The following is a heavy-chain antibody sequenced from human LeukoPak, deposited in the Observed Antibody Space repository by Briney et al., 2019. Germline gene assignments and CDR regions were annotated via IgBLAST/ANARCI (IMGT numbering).Heavy chain of an antibody. Sequence: GGSLRLSCAASGFTFSSYGMHWVRQAPGKGLEWVAVIWYDGSNKYYADSVKGRFTISRDNSKNTLYLQMNSLRAEDTAVYYCARGDYYDSSGYPHFDYWGQGTLVTVSS. CDR2: IWYDGSNK. CDR3: ARGDYYDSSGYPHFDY. CDR1: GFTFSSYG. D-gene: IGHD3-22*01. V-gene: IGHV3-33*01. J-gene: IGHJ4*02.